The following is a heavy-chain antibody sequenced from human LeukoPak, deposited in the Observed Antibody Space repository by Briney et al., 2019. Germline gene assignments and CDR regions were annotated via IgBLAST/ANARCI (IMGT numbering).Heavy chain of an antibody. V-gene: IGHV1-2*02. Sequence: ASVKVSCKASGYTFTGYYMHWVRQAPGQGLEWMGWINPNSGGTNYAQKFQGRVTMTRDTSISTAYMELSRLRSDDTAVYYCARAKPPLWFGELGYFDYWGQGTLVTVSS. J-gene: IGHJ4*02. D-gene: IGHD3-10*01. CDR1: GYTFTGYY. CDR3: ARAKPPLWFGELGYFDY. CDR2: INPNSGGT.